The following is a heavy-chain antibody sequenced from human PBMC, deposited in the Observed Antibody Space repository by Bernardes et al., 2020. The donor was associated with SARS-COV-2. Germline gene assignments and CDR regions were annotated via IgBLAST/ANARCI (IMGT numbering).Heavy chain of an antibody. CDR2: IGSDGST. Sequence: VGSLRLSCAASAFPFSSYAMAWVRQAPGKGLEWISGIGSDGSTHYADSVKGRFTISRDNSKNTLYLQMNSLRAEDTALYYCAKDLHYYTALDYWGQGTLVTVSS. D-gene: IGHD1-26*01. CDR1: AFPFSSYA. CDR3: AKDLHYYTALDY. J-gene: IGHJ4*02. V-gene: IGHV3-23*01.